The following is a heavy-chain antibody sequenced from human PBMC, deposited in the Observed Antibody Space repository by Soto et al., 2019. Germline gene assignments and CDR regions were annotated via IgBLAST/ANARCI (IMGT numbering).Heavy chain of an antibody. V-gene: IGHV1-69*13. CDR1: GGTFSSYA. CDR3: ARGLRPYYYYYGMDV. CDR2: IIPIFGTA. Sequence: SVKVSCKASGGTFSSYAISWVRQAPGQGLEWMGGIIPIFGTANYAQKFQGRVTITADESTSTAYMELSSLRSEDTAVYYCARGLRPYYYYYGMDVWGQGTKVTVSS. J-gene: IGHJ6*02.